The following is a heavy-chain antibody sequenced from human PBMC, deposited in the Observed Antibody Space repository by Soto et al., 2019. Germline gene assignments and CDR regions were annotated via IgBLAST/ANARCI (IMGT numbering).Heavy chain of an antibody. CDR3: TSTYYFDS. Sequence: GGSLRLSCAASGFTVSTSQMTWVRQAPGKGLEWVGRIKSKTDGGTTDYAAPVKGRFTISRDVSKNTLYLQMNSLKIEDTAVYYCTSTYYFDSWGQGTLVTVS. CDR1: GFTVSTSQ. CDR2: IKSKTDGGTT. V-gene: IGHV3-15*01. J-gene: IGHJ4*02. D-gene: IGHD4-4*01.